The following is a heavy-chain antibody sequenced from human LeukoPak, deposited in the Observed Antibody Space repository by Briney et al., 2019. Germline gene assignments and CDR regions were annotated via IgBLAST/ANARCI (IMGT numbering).Heavy chain of an antibody. V-gene: IGHV4-59*08. CDR2: MRYSEAP. J-gene: IGHJ6*02. D-gene: IGHD2-8*01. CDR3: ARHMNGGTNPMDV. Sequence: SDTLSLTCTVSGVSISGYFWSWFRQPPGMRLEYIADMRYSEAPTYNPSPKSRVSISLDTSKNQCSLKLSSVTAADTAVYYCARHMNGGTNPMDVWGQGTMVTVSS. CDR1: GVSISGYF.